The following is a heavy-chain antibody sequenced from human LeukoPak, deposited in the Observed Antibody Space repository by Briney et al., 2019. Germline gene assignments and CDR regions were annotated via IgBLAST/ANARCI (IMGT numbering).Heavy chain of an antibody. V-gene: IGHV4-34*01. CDR1: GGSFSGYY. CDR2: INHSGST. D-gene: IGHD1-26*01. CDR3: ARGPSGGSYPDY. J-gene: IGHJ4*02. Sequence: SETLSLTCAVYGGSFSGYYWSWIRQPPGKGLEWIGEINHSGSTNYNPSLKSRVTISVDTSKNQFSLKLSSVTAADTAVYYCARGPSGGSYPDYWGQGTLVTVSS.